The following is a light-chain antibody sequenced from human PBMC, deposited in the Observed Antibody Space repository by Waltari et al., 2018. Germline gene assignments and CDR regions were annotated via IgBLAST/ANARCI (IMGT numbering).Light chain of an antibody. CDR1: SSDVGGYNY. CDR3: SSYTSSSTLVV. Sequence: SALTQPASVSGSPGQSITISCTGTSSDVGGYNYVPWYQQHPGKAPKVMIYDVSNRPSGVSNRCSGSKSGNTASLTISGLQAEDEADYYCSSYTSSSTLVVFGGGTKLTVL. CDR2: DVS. V-gene: IGLV2-14*01. J-gene: IGLJ2*01.